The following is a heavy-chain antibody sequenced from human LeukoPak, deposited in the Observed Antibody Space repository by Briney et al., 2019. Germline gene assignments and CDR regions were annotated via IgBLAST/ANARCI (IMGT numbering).Heavy chain of an antibody. CDR1: GFTFSIYW. D-gene: IGHD1-26*01. J-gene: IGHJ4*02. V-gene: IGHV3-7*01. CDR2: IKHDGSEK. CDR3: ARGGGARDY. Sequence: GGSLRLSCVASGFTFSIYWMSWVRQAPGKGLEWVANIKHDGSEKYYVDSVKGRFTISRDNAKNSLYLQMNSLRAEDTAVYYCARGGGARDYWGQGTLVTVSS.